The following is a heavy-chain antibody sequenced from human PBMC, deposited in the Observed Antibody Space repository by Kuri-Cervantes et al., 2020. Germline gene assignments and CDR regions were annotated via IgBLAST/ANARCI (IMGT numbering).Heavy chain of an antibody. J-gene: IGHJ4*02. CDR2: IYYSGST. CDR3: ARHEVIAAAGYFDY. CDR1: GGSINSSTYC. D-gene: IGHD6-13*01. V-gene: IGHV4-39*01. Sequence: GSLRLSCTVSGGSINSSTYCWGWIRQPPGKGLEWIGTIYYSGSTYYNPSLKSRVTISVDTSKNQFSLKLSSVTAADTAVYYCARHEVIAAAGYFDYWGQGTLVTVSS.